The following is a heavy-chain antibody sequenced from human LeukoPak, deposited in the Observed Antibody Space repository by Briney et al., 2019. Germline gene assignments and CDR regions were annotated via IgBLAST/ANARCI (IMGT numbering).Heavy chain of an antibody. CDR2: ISGYNGNT. Sequence: ASVQVSCKASGYTFTSYGIIWVRQAPGQGLEGMGWISGYNGNTNYAQKLQGRVTMTTDTSTSTAYMELRSLRSADTAVYYCAREHVDTRFDIWGQGTMVTVSS. V-gene: IGHV1-18*01. CDR3: AREHVDTRFDI. CDR1: GYTFTSYG. J-gene: IGHJ3*02. D-gene: IGHD5-18*01.